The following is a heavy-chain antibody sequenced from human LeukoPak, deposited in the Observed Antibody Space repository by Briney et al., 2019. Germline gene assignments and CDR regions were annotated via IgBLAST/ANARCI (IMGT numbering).Heavy chain of an antibody. CDR3: ATHPRYSSGWYINDY. Sequence: KTSETLSLTCAVYGGSFSGYYWGWIRQPPGKGLEWIGSIYYSGSTYYNPSLKSRVTISVDTSKNQFSLKLSSVTAADTAVYYCATHPRYSSGWYINDYWGQGTLVTVSS. CDR1: GGSFSGYY. D-gene: IGHD6-19*01. CDR2: IYYSGST. V-gene: IGHV4-34*01. J-gene: IGHJ4*02.